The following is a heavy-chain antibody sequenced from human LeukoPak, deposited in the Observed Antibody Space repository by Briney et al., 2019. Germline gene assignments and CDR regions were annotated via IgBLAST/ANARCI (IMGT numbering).Heavy chain of an antibody. D-gene: IGHD3-3*01. CDR2: FDPEDGET. Sequence: GASVKVSCKVSGYTLTELSMHWVRQAPGKGLEWMGGFDPEDGETIYAQKFQGRVTMTEDTSTDTAYMELSSLRSEDTAVYYCATWDFWSGAIGYWGQGTLVTVSS. J-gene: IGHJ4*02. CDR1: GYTLTELS. CDR3: ATWDFWSGAIGY. V-gene: IGHV1-24*01.